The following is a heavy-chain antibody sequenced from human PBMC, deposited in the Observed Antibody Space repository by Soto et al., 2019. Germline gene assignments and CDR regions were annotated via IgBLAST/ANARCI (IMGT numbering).Heavy chain of an antibody. CDR1: GYTFTSYA. J-gene: IGHJ6*02. V-gene: IGHV1-3*01. CDR2: INAGNGNT. D-gene: IGHD1-7*01. CDR3: ARETTSRYNWYYGGGMDV. Sequence: ASVKVSCKASGYTFTSYAMHWVRQAPGQRLEWMGWINAGNGNTKYSQKFQGRVTITRDTSASTAYMELSSLRSEDTAVYYCARETTSRYNWYYGGGMDVWGQGTTVTVSS.